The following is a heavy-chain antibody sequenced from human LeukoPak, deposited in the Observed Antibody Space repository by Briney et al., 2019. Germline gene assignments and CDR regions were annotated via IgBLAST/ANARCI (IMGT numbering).Heavy chain of an antibody. Sequence: GGSLRLSCAASGFTFSSYAMSWVRQAPGKGLEWVSAISGSGGSTYYADSVKGRFTISRDNSKNTLYLQMNSLRAEDTAVYYCAKGLTSSRYIVVVPVGPYYGMDVWGQGTTVTVSS. CDR1: GFTFSSYA. J-gene: IGHJ6*02. CDR3: AKGLTSSRYIVVVPVGPYYGMDV. V-gene: IGHV3-23*01. D-gene: IGHD2-2*01. CDR2: ISGSGGST.